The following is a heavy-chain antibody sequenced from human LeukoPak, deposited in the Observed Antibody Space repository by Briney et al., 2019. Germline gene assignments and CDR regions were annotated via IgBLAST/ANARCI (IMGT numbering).Heavy chain of an antibody. V-gene: IGHV3-64*01. CDR2: ISSNGGST. D-gene: IGHD6-19*01. CDR3: ARGLAVAGTGFDY. Sequence: PGGSLRLSCAASGFTFSSYAMHWVRQAPGKGLEYVSAISSNGGSTYYANSVKGRFTISRDNSKNTLYLQMGSLRAEDMAVYYCARGLAVAGTGFDYWGQGTLVTVSS. J-gene: IGHJ4*02. CDR1: GFTFSSYA.